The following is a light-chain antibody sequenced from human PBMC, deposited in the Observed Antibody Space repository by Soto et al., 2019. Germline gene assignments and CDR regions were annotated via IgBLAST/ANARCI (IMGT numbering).Light chain of an antibody. Sequence: EIQMTQSPSSLSASVGDRVSITCRASQTIGSYVNWYQQKLGKAPKLLIYTASSLQSGVPSRFSGSGSGTDFTLTISSLQPEDFAIYYYQQSNTTPWTFGQGTKVEIK. CDR3: QQSNTTPWT. V-gene: IGKV1-39*01. CDR1: QTIGSY. J-gene: IGKJ1*01. CDR2: TAS.